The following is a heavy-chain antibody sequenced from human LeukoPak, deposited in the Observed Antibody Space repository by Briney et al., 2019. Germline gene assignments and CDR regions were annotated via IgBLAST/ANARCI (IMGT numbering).Heavy chain of an antibody. CDR2: IYHSGST. Sequence: SETLSLTCAVSGGSISSGGYSWSWIRQPPGKGLEWIGYIYHSGSTYYNPSLKSRVTISVDRSKNQFSLKLSSVTAADTAVYYCARAIVAATTPYFDYWGQGTLVTVSS. V-gene: IGHV4-30-2*01. CDR3: ARAIVAATTPYFDY. CDR1: GGSISSGGYS. J-gene: IGHJ4*02. D-gene: IGHD6-13*01.